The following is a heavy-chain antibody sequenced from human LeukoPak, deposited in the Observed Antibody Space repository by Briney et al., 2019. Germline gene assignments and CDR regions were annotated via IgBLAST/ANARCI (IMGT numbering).Heavy chain of an antibody. J-gene: IGHJ4*02. CDR1: GFTFSSYG. Sequence: PGGSLRLSCAASGFTFSSYGMHWVRQAPGKGLEWVAFIRYDGSNKYYADSVKGRFTISRDNSKNTLYLQMNSLRAEDTAVYYCAKDLRYYDSSGYWGQGILVTVSS. CDR3: AKDLRYYDSSGY. CDR2: IRYDGSNK. V-gene: IGHV3-30*02. D-gene: IGHD3-22*01.